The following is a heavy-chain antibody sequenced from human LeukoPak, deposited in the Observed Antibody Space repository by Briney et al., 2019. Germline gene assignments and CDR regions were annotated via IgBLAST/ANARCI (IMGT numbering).Heavy chain of an antibody. CDR1: GYTFTGYY. V-gene: IGHV1-46*01. CDR3: ARDLVPKVVPAAMFGNYHMDV. D-gene: IGHD2-2*01. J-gene: IGHJ6*03. CDR2: INPSGGST. Sequence: ASVKVSCKASGYTFTGYYMHWVRQAPGQGLEWMGWINPSGGSTSYAQKFQGRVTMTRDTSTSTVHMELSSLRSEDTAVYYCARDLVPKVVPAAMFGNYHMDVWGKGTTVTISS.